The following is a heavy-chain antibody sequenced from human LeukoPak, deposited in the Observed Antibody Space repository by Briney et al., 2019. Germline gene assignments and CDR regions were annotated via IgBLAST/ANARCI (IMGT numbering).Heavy chain of an antibody. J-gene: IGHJ4*02. CDR1: GGSISSSHYY. Sequence: SETLSLTCTVSGGSISSSHYYWGWVRQPPGKGLEWIGTIYYSGSTYYNPSLKSRVTMSIDTSKNHFSLKLNSVTAADSAVYFCARTAAYDSLDSWGQGTLVTVSS. D-gene: IGHD5-12*01. CDR3: ARTAAYDSLDS. CDR2: IYYSGST. V-gene: IGHV4-39*07.